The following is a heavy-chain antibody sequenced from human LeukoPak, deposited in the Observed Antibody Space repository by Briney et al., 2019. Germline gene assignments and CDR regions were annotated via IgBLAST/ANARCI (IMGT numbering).Heavy chain of an antibody. CDR1: GGSISSYY. CDR3: ARDPNSAL. Sequence: KPSETLSLTCTVSGGSISSYYWSWIRQPAGKGLEWIGRIYTSGSTNYNYNPSLQSRVTMSVDTSKNQFSLKLSSVTAADTAVYYCARDPNSALWGQGTLVTVSS. CDR2: IYTSGST. J-gene: IGHJ4*02. D-gene: IGHD2-21*01. V-gene: IGHV4-4*07.